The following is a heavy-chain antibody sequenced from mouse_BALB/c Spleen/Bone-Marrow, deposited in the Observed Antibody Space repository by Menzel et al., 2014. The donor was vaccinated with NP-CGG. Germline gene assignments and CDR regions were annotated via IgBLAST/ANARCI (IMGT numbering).Heavy chain of an antibody. Sequence: VKLVESGPQLVRPGASVKISCKASGYSFTSYWMHWVKQRPGQGLEWIGMIDPSDSETRLNQKFKDKATLTVDKSSSTAYMQLSSPTSEDSAVYYCASPSDGNPFAYWGQGTPVTVSA. J-gene: IGHJ3*01. CDR3: ASPSDGNPFAY. CDR2: IDPSDSET. V-gene: IGHV1S126*01. D-gene: IGHD2-1*01. CDR1: GYSFTSYW.